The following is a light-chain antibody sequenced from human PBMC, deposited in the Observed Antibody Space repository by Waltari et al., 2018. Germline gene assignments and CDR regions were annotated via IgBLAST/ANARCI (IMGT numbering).Light chain of an antibody. CDR1: TFRTYY. CDR2: GPG. CDR3: HSRETFSTRL. J-gene: IGLJ2*01. Sequence: SSDLTQDPSVSGALGQTVRITCQGDTFRTYYTSWYQTRPGQAPVLGLYGPGNRPPGIPDRFSGATSGNTASLTITGAQAEDEADYYCHSRETFSTRLFGGGTRLTV. V-gene: IGLV3-19*01.